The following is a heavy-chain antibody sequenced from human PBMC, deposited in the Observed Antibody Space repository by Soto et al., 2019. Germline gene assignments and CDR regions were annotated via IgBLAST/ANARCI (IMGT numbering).Heavy chain of an antibody. D-gene: IGHD6-19*01. J-gene: IGHJ4*02. CDR3: ARGVAGSGFDL. CDR2: TYYRSNWRH. V-gene: IGHV6-1*01. CDR1: GDKVCRNTAS. Sequence: LTDASRGDKVCRNTASWNQIKSSPSRGLEWLGRTYYRSNWRHDYAVSVKSRITVNPDTSKNHFSLQLNSVTPDDTAVYYCARGVAGSGFDLWGQGTLVTVSS.